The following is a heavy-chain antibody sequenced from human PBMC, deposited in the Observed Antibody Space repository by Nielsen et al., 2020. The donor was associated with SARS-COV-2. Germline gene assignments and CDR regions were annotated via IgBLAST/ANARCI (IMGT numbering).Heavy chain of an antibody. CDR2: INPSGSGT. Sequence: GGSLRLSCSASGFTFSSTYMDWVRQAPGQGLVWVSRINPSGSGTAYADSVKGRFAVSRDNAENTVVLQIHSLRVEGTAVYYCAGGADFWSGTQKYYMDVWGKGTTVTVSS. CDR3: AGGADFWSGTQKYYMDV. J-gene: IGHJ6*04. V-gene: IGHV3-74*01. D-gene: IGHD3-3*01. CDR1: GFTFSSTY.